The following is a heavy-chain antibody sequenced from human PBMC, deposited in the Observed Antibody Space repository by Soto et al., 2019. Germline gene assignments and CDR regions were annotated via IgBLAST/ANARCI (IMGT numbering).Heavy chain of an antibody. CDR3: ARPDEGGYSSNHHYYYALDV. Sequence: QVQLVQSGAEVKKPGSSVKVSCKASGGTFRSYSISWVRQAPGQGLEWMGGIIPIFDITNYAQKFQGRVTITADESTRTAYMELSSLGSDDTAVYYCARPDEGGYSSNHHYYYALDVLGQGTTVTV. V-gene: IGHV1-69*01. D-gene: IGHD3-22*01. CDR1: GGTFRSYS. J-gene: IGHJ6*02. CDR2: IIPIFDIT.